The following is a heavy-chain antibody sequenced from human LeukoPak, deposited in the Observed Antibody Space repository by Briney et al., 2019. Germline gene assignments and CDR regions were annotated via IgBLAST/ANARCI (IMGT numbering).Heavy chain of an antibody. J-gene: IGHJ4*02. Sequence: GGSLRLSCAASGFTFSTYSMNWVRQAPRKGLEWVSSITSPVGRIYYADSLKGRITISRDNAKNSLYLQMNSLRAEDTAVYYCARDRQDYYDSSGYYYGLGYWGQGTLVTVSS. D-gene: IGHD3-22*01. CDR1: GFTFSTYS. CDR3: ARDRQDYYDSSGYYYGLGY. CDR2: ITSPVGRI. V-gene: IGHV3-21*04.